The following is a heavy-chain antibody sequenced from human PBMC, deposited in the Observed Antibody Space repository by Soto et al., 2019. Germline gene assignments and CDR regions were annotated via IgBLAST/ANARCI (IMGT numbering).Heavy chain of an antibody. J-gene: IGHJ4*02. Sequence: EVQLVESGGGLVKPGGSLRVSCAGSGFTFSDSWMSWVRQAPGKGLEWVARIKSKTDGGTTDYAAPVTGRFTISRDDSRNTLTLQMNWLKTEDTAIYYCTTYDDIRGNYRVRWAYWGLGTMVTVSS. D-gene: IGHD3-16*02. CDR3: TTYDDIRGNYRVRWAY. CDR1: GFTFSDSW. CDR2: IKSKTDGGTT. V-gene: IGHV3-15*01.